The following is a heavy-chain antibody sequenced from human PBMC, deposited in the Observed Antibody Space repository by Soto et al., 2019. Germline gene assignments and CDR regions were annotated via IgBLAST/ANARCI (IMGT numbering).Heavy chain of an antibody. Sequence: PGESLKISCKASGYNFTDYWIDWVRQMPGKGLEWMATIYPDGSETRYSPSFQGQVTISADKSISTAYLQWSSLKASDSAMYYCARDKEVGATERDAFDIWGQGTMVTVSS. CDR1: GYNFTDYW. V-gene: IGHV5-51*01. CDR3: ARDKEVGATERDAFDI. D-gene: IGHD1-26*01. J-gene: IGHJ3*02. CDR2: IYPDGSET.